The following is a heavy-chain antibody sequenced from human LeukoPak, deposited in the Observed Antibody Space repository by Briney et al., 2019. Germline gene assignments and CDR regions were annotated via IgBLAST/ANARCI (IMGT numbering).Heavy chain of an antibody. CDR3: ARAHGGSSTSYDY. J-gene: IGHJ4*02. Sequence: PGGSLRLSCAASGFTFSDYYMSWIRQAPGKGLEWVSYISSSSSYTNYADSVQGRFTISRDNARNSLYLRMNSLRAEDTAVYYCARAHGGSSTSYDYWGQGTLVTVSS. CDR2: ISSSSSYT. V-gene: IGHV3-11*03. D-gene: IGHD2-2*01. CDR1: GFTFSDYY.